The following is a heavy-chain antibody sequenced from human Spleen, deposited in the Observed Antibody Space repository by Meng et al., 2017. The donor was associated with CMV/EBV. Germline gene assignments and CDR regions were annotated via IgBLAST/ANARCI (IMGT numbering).Heavy chain of an antibody. CDR3: ARDGKRWELSVLGY. J-gene: IGHJ4*02. D-gene: IGHD1-26*01. V-gene: IGHV1-2*02. CDR2: INPNSGGT. Sequence: VGSGPEVKQPGTSVKVSSKASVYTFTGYYMHWVRRAPGQGLEWMGWINPNSGGTNYAQKFQGRVTMTRDTSISTAYMELSRLRSDDTAVYYCARDGKRWELSVLGYWGQGTLVTVSS. CDR1: VYTFTGYY.